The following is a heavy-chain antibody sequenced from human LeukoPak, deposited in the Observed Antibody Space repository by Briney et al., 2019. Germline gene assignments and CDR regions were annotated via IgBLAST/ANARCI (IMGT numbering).Heavy chain of an antibody. D-gene: IGHD3-10*02. CDR3: AELGITMIGGV. J-gene: IGHJ6*04. V-gene: IGHV3-48*03. CDR1: GFTFSSYE. Sequence: PGGSLRLSCAASGFTFSSYEMNWVRQAPGKGLEWVSYISSSGSTIYFADSVKGRFTISRDNAKNSLYLQMNSLRAEDTAVYYCAELGITMIGGVWGKGTTVTMSS. CDR2: ISSSGSTI.